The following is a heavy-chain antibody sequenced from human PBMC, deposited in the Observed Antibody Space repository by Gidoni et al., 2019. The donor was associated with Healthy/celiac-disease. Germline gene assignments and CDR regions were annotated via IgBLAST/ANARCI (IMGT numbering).Heavy chain of an antibody. CDR3: ERGSGYFDD. Sequence: QAQLVQSRAEVKKPGPSVKVSCQASGYIFTSYAMHLVRQAPGQRLEWMGWFNAGNDDTKDSQKFQSRVNITKDTSASTAYMELSSLRSEDTAVYYWERGSGYFDDWGKGTLVTVSS. J-gene: IGHJ4*01. CDR2: FNAGNDDT. CDR1: GYIFTSYA. D-gene: IGHD6-25*01. V-gene: IGHV1-3*01.